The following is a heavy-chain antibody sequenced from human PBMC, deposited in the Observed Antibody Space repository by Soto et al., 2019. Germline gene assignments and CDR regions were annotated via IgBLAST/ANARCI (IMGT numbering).Heavy chain of an antibody. Sequence: QLQLQESGSGLVKPSQTLSLTCAVSGGSISSGGYSWSWIRQPPGKGLEWIGYIYHSGSTYYNPAHKARLAISLDRSKYQFSLTLSSVTAADTAVYYCARAHYGDYGYGMDVWGEGTTVTVSS. CDR1: GGSISSGGYS. CDR2: IYHSGST. J-gene: IGHJ6*04. D-gene: IGHD4-17*01. CDR3: ARAHYGDYGYGMDV. V-gene: IGHV4-30-2*01.